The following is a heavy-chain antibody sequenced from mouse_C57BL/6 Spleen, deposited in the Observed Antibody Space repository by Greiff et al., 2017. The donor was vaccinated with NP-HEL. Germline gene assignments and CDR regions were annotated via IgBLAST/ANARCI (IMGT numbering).Heavy chain of an antibody. CDR1: GYTFTSYW. J-gene: IGHJ3*01. Sequence: QVQLQQPGAELVMPGASVKLSCKASGYTFTSYWMHWVKQRPGQGLEWIGEIDPSDSYTNYNQKFKGKSTLTVDKSSSTAYMQLSSLTSEDSAVSYCARTGAYYSNYGFAYWGQGTLVTVSA. V-gene: IGHV1-69*01. D-gene: IGHD2-5*01. CDR2: IDPSDSYT. CDR3: ARTGAYYSNYGFAY.